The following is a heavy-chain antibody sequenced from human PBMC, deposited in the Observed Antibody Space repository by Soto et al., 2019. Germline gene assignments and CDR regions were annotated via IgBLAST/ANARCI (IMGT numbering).Heavy chain of an antibody. CDR1: GYTFTSYY. V-gene: IGHV1-46*01. CDR2: INPSGGST. Sequence: QVQLVQSGAEVKKPGASVKVSCKASGYTFTSYYMHWVRQAPGQGLEWMGIINPSGGSTSYAQKFLGRVTMTRDTSTSTVYMELSSLRSEDTAVYYCARVGGPGIAVAGTEYFQHWGQGTLVTVSS. D-gene: IGHD6-19*01. CDR3: ARVGGPGIAVAGTEYFQH. J-gene: IGHJ1*01.